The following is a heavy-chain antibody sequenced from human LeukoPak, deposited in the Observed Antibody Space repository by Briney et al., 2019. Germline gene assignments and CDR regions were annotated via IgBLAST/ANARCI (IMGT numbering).Heavy chain of an antibody. J-gene: IGHJ4*02. CDR2: VSCDGGNK. CDR1: GFTFSTYG. CDR3: ARGGGISREYAVTYDY. D-gene: IGHD4-17*01. V-gene: IGHV3-30*03. Sequence: GGSLRLSCAASGFTFSTYGMHWVRQAPGKGLEWLAFVSCDGGNKYYADSVKGRFTISRDNSKNTLYLQMNSLRAEDTAVYYCARGGGISREYAVTYDYWGQGTLVTVSS.